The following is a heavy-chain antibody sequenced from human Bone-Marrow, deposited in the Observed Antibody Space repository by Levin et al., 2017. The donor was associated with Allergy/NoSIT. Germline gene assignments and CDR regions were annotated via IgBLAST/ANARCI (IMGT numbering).Heavy chain of an antibody. J-gene: IGHJ3*02. CDR2: ISYSGNT. CDR1: GGSINSGNYY. V-gene: IGHV4-31*03. CDR3: ASGITIFGVVLAVNDAFDI. Sequence: SQTLLLTCTVSGGSINSGNYYWTWIRQHPGKGLGWIGYISYSGNTFYNASLKSRLTISVDTSKTHFSLRLSSVTAADTAVYYCASGITIFGVVLAVNDAFDIWGQGTMVTVSS. D-gene: IGHD3-3*01.